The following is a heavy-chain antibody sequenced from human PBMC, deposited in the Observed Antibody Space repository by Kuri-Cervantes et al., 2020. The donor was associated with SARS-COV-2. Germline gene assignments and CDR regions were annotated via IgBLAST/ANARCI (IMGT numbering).Heavy chain of an antibody. V-gene: IGHV3-48*04. CDR2: ISSSSSTI. Sequence: GESLKISCAASGFTFSSYSMNWVRQAPGKGLEWVSYISSSSSTIYYADSVKGRFTISRDNAKNSLYLQMNSLRAEDTAVYYCARGGEPRGYDILTGYSDYWGQGTLVTVSS. D-gene: IGHD3-9*01. CDR3: ARGGEPRGYDILTGYSDY. J-gene: IGHJ4*02. CDR1: GFTFSSYS.